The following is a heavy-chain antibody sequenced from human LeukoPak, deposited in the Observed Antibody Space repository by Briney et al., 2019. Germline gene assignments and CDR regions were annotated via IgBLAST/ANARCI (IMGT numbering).Heavy chain of an antibody. V-gene: IGHV1-3*01. CDR1: GYTFTSYA. D-gene: IGHD6-19*01. CDR3: AMGRNPYSSGWHFDY. Sequence: ASVKVSCKASGYTFTSYAMHWVRQAPGQRLEWMGWINAGNGNTKYSQKFQGRVTITRDTSASTAYMELSSLRSEDTAVYYCAMGRNPYSSGWHFDYWGQGTLVTVSS. J-gene: IGHJ4*02. CDR2: INAGNGNT.